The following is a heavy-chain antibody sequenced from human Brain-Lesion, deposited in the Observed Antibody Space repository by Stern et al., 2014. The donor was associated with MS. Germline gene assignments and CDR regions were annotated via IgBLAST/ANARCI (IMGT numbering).Heavy chain of an antibody. D-gene: IGHD2-15*01. CDR1: GGSVSSTSYA. CDR3: AGEEDIRYCSGGSCTGNWFDP. Sequence: QVQLQESGPGLVKPSETLSLTCTVAGGSVSSTSYAWAWIRQPPGKGLEWIGTIYYSGNTYYSPSLKSRLTLYLDTSKNQFSLQLRLVTAADTAVYYCAGEEDIRYCSGGSCTGNWFDPWGQGTLVTVSS. V-gene: IGHV4-39*01. J-gene: IGHJ5*02. CDR2: IYYSGNT.